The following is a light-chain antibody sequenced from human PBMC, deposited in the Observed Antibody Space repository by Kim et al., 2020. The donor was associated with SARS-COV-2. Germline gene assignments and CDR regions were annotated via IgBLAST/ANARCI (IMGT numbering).Light chain of an antibody. CDR1: QIISNY. J-gene: IGKJ5*01. Sequence: DIQMTQSPSSLSASVGDRVTISCRASQIISNYLCWYQQKPGKAPKLLIYDASTLQSGVPSRFSGSVSGANFSLTIIGLHPEDFATYYCQQTYNTPITFGQGTRLEIK. V-gene: IGKV1-39*01. CDR2: DAS. CDR3: QQTYNTPIT.